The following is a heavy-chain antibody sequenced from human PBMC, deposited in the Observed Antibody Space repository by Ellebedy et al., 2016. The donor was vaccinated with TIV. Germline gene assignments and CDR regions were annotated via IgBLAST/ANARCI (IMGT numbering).Heavy chain of an antibody. CDR3: AKEAYDILTGSQMYGMDV. D-gene: IGHD3-9*01. CDR2: ISYDGNNK. V-gene: IGHV3-30*18. J-gene: IGHJ6*02. CDR1: GFGFRSFG. Sequence: GGSLRLSCAASGFGFRSFGMHWVRQAPSKGLEWLAFISYDGNNKYNADSVKGRLTISRDNSNNALYLQMNSLRPEGTAVYFCAKEAYDILTGSQMYGMDVWGQGTTVTVSS.